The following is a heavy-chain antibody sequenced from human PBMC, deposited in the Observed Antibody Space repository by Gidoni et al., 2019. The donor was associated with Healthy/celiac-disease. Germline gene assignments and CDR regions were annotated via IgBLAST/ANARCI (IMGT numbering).Heavy chain of an antibody. CDR2: ISSSGSTI. D-gene: IGHD6-13*01. CDR1: GFTFSDYY. Sequence: QVQLVESGGGLVKPGVSLRLSCDASGFTFSDYYMSWIRQAPGKGLGWVSYISSSGSTIYYADSVKGRFTISRDNAKNSLYLQMNSLRAEDTAVYYCARDSSSPDWYFDLWGRGTLVTVSS. V-gene: IGHV3-11*01. J-gene: IGHJ2*01. CDR3: ARDSSSPDWYFDL.